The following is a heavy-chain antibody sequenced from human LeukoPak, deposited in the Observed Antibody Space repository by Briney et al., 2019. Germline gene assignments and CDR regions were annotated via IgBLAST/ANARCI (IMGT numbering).Heavy chain of an antibody. V-gene: IGHV4-39*01. CDR3: ARHAVPHSSENWFDP. CDR1: GVSISSRSYY. D-gene: IGHD6-19*01. CDR2: IYYSGST. Sequence: RSSETLSLTWTVSGVSISSRSYYWGWIRQPPGKGLEWIGSIYYSGSTYYNPSLKSRVTISVDTSKNQFSLKLSSVTAADTAVYYCARHAVPHSSENWFDPWGQGTLVTVSS. J-gene: IGHJ5*02.